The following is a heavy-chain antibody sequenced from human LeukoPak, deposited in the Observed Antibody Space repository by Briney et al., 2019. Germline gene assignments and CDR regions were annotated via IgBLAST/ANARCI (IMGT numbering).Heavy chain of an antibody. D-gene: IGHD6-19*01. CDR3: ARRSAGTSWFDP. J-gene: IGHJ5*02. V-gene: IGHV3-30-3*01. Sequence: GGSLRLSCAASGFTFSSYAMHWVRQAPGKGLEWVAVISYDGSNKYYADSVKGRFTISRDNSKNTLYLQMSSLRSEDTAVYYCARRSAGTSWFDPWGQGTLVTVSS. CDR2: ISYDGSNK. CDR1: GFTFSSYA.